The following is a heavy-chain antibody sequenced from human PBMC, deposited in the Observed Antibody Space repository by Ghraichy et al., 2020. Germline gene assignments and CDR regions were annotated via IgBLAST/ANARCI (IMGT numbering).Heavy chain of an antibody. V-gene: IGHV4-34*01. Sequence: SETLSLTCAVYGGSFSGYYWSWIRQPPGKGLEWIGEINHSGSTNYNPSLKSRVTISVDTSKNQFSLKLSSVTAADTAVYYWARVGIAVAGNYYYGMDVWGQGTTVTVSS. CDR1: GGSFSGYY. CDR2: INHSGST. J-gene: IGHJ6*02. D-gene: IGHD6-19*01. CDR3: ARVGIAVAGNYYYGMDV.